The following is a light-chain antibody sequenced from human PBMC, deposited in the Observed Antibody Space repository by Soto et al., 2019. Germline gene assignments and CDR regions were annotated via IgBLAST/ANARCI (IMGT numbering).Light chain of an antibody. CDR1: SSNIGANYD. Sequence: QSVLTQPPSVSGAPGQRVTITCTGSSSNIGANYDVHWYQHLPGAAPKLLIYANNIRPSGVPDRFSGSRSGITASLAIAGLQAEDEANYFCQSYDTDSAVLGGGTKVTVL. V-gene: IGLV1-40*01. CDR2: ANN. CDR3: QSYDTDSAV. J-gene: IGLJ2*01.